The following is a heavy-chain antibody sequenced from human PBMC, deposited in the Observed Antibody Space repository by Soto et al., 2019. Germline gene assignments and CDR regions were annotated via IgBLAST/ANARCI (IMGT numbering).Heavy chain of an antibody. V-gene: IGHV3-21*06. CDR2: ITSKTGDQ. D-gene: IGHD3-22*01. Sequence: PGGSLRLSCVACGFTFNKYSMNWVRQAPGKGLEWVSSITSKTGDQYYAASVEGRFIISRDNTKNSLSLQVTSLRDGDTAVYYCARDLMPNDRGLGDLAYWGQGTLVTVSS. CDR3: ARDLMPNDRGLGDLAY. J-gene: IGHJ4*02. CDR1: GFTFNKYS.